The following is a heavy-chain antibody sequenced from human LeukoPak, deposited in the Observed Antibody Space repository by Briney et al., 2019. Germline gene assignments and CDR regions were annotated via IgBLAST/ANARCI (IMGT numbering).Heavy chain of an antibody. J-gene: IGHJ5*02. CDR2: ISSSGGST. CDR1: GFTSYNYA. D-gene: IGHD3-3*01. V-gene: IGHV3-23*01. CDR3: AKSSLLEWLSRQSWFDP. Sequence: GGSLRLSCAASGFTSYNYAMTWVRQAPGKGPEWVSSISSSGGSTYYADSVKSRFTISRDNSKNTVYLQMNSLRAEDTAVFYCAKSSLLEWLSRQSWFDPWGQGTLVTVTS.